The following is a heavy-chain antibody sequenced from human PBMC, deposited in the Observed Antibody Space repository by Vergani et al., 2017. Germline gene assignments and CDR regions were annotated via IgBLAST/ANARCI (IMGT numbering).Heavy chain of an antibody. CDR3: ARHLKGPVDY. CDR2: IFVSGHT. J-gene: IGHJ4*02. Sequence: QVRLQESGPGLVKPSETLSLTCDVSDDFINSYSFYWHWVRQPAGKGLEWIGQIFVSGHTQYNASLKSRVTISLDRPKKQFSLNMTSVTAADTAIYFCARHLKGPVDYCVQGILVTVSS. V-gene: IGHV4-61*02. CDR1: DDFINSYSFY.